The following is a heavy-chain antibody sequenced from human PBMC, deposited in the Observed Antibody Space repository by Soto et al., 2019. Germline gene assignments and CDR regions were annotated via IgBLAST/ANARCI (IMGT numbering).Heavy chain of an antibody. D-gene: IGHD1-1*01. V-gene: IGHV3-23*01. CDR2: ISGSGVAE. CDR1: GFTFISSA. CDR3: AKDRSPGATTWNVY. Sequence: GGSLRLSCVVSGFTFISSAINWVRQAPGKGLEWVSTISGSGVAEFYADSVKGRFTISRDNSNNTVSLQMNSLRAEDAAVYYCAKDRSPGATTWNVYWGQGTLVTVSS. J-gene: IGHJ1*01.